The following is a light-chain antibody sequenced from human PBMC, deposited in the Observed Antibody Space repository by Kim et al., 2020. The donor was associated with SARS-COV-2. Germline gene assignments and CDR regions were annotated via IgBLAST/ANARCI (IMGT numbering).Light chain of an antibody. CDR1: QNINTY. CDR2: LAS. V-gene: IGKV1-39*01. Sequence: DIQLTQSPSLSASIGDRVTITCRASQNINTYLHWYQHKPGKAPKLLIFLASDFQSGLPSRFIGSGSGTDFTLTINGLQPEDFATYYCQQSYGTPSFGGGTKVDIK. CDR3: QQSYGTPS. J-gene: IGKJ4*01.